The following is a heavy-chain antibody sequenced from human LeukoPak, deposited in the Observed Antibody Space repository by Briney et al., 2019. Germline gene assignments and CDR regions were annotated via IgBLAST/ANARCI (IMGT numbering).Heavy chain of an antibody. D-gene: IGHD3-9*01. J-gene: IGHJ4*02. CDR3: ARANYDILTGTDPEVFDY. V-gene: IGHV1-69*05. CDR1: GGTFSSYA. Sequence: SVKVSCKASGGTFSSYAINWVRQAPGQGLKWMGGIIPIFGTANYAQKFQGRVTMTRNTSISTAYMELSSLRSEDTAVYYCARANYDILTGTDPEVFDYWGQGTLVTVSS. CDR2: IIPIFGTA.